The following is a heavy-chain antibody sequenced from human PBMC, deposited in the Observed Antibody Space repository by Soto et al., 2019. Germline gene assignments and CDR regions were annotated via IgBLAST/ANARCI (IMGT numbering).Heavy chain of an antibody. CDR3: ARKQQLVLDY. J-gene: IGHJ4*02. V-gene: IGHV3-33*01. Sequence: GSLRLSCAASGFTFSSYGMHWVRQAPGKGLEWVAAIWYDGSNKYYADSVKGRFTISRDNSKNTLYLQMNSLRAEDTAVYYCARKQQLVLDYWGQGTLVTVSS. D-gene: IGHD6-13*01. CDR2: IWYDGSNK. CDR1: GFTFSSYG.